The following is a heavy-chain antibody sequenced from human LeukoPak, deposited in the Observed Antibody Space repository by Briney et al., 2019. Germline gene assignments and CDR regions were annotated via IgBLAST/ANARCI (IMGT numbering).Heavy chain of an antibody. Sequence: GGSLRLSCAASGFTFSTHNMNWVRQAPGKGLEWVAFITSSSGTIYYADSVKGRFTISRDNAKNSLYLQMNSLRVEDTAVYYCARALLAYCGGDCYNGFDPWGQGTLVTVSS. D-gene: IGHD2-21*02. CDR1: GFTFSTHN. V-gene: IGHV3-48*01. J-gene: IGHJ5*02. CDR2: ITSSSGTI. CDR3: ARALLAYCGGDCYNGFDP.